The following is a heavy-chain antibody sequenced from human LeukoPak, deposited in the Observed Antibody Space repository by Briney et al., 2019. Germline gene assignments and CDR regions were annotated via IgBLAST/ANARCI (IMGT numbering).Heavy chain of an antibody. D-gene: IGHD3-10*01. CDR3: ARPPLLWFGELPLYY. V-gene: IGHV3-23*01. CDR1: GFTFSSYA. CDR2: ISGSGCST. J-gene: IGHJ4*02. Sequence: GGSLRLSCAASGFTFSSYAMSWVRQAPGKGLEWVSAISGSGCSTYYADSVKGRFTISRDNSKNTLYLQMNSLRAEDTAVYYCARPPLLWFGELPLYYWGQGTLVTVSS.